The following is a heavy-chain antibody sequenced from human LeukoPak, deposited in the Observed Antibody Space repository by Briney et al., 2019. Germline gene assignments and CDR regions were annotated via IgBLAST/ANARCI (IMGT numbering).Heavy chain of an antibody. Sequence: ASVKVSCKASGYTFTSYGISWVRQAPGQGLEWMGWISAYNGNKNYAQNFQGRATMTTETSTTTAYMELTSLRSDDTAVYFCARISGRYGSGSYTDYWGQGTLVTVSS. CDR1: GYTFTSYG. D-gene: IGHD3-10*01. CDR2: ISAYNGNK. CDR3: ARISGRYGSGSYTDY. J-gene: IGHJ4*02. V-gene: IGHV1-18*01.